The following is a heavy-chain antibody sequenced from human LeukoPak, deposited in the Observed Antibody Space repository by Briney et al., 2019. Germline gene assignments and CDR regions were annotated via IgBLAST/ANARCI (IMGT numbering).Heavy chain of an antibody. CDR2: ISSSSSYI. Sequence: PGGSLRLSCAASVFTFRSYNMNWVRQAPGKRPEWVSSISSSSSYIYYADSVKGRFTISRDNAKNSLYLQMNSLRAEDTALYYCARGASRADYWGQGTRVTVSS. V-gene: IGHV3-21*01. J-gene: IGHJ4*02. CDR3: ARGASRADY. CDR1: VFTFRSYN.